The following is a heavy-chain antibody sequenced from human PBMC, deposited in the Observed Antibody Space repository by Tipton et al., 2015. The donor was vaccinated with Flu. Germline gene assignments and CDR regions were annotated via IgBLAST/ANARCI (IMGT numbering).Heavy chain of an antibody. CDR3: ARTWIQLWTPDFDY. J-gene: IGHJ4*02. D-gene: IGHD5-18*01. Sequence: QLVQSGAEVKERGASVKVSCKASGYTVSGHYMHWIRQAPGQGLEWMGWINPKSGDTKYAQNFQGRVTMTRDTSITTVYMELTGLTSDDTAIYYCARTWIQLWTPDFDYWGQGTLVTVSS. CDR2: INPKSGDT. V-gene: IGHV1-2*02. CDR1: GYTVSGHY.